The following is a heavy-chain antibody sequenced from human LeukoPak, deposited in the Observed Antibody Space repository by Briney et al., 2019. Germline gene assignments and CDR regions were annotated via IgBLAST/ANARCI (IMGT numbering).Heavy chain of an antibody. J-gene: IGHJ4*02. CDR2: IYSGGST. CDR1: GFTVSDNY. V-gene: IGHV3-66*01. CDR3: ARSLRGYSYVLDY. D-gene: IGHD5-18*01. Sequence: GGSLRLSCAASGFTVSDNYMSWVRQAPGKGLEWVSVIYSGGSTYYADSVKGRFTISRDNSKNTLYLQMNSLRAEGTAVYYCARSLRGYSYVLDYWGQGTLVTVSS.